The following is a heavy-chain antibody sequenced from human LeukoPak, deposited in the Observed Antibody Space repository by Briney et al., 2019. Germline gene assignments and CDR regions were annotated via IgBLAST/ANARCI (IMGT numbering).Heavy chain of an antibody. D-gene: IGHD3-22*01. V-gene: IGHV3-7*01. CDR2: IKQDGSQR. Sequence: QPGGSLRLSCAASGFLGTRDWMSWVRQAPGKGLERVANIKQDGSQRYYLDSVKGRFTISRDNAKNSLYLQMNSLRAEDTAVYYCARGSTYYDSSGQVPFDYWGQGTLVTVSS. CDR1: GFLGTRDW. CDR3: ARGSTYYDSSGQVPFDY. J-gene: IGHJ4*02.